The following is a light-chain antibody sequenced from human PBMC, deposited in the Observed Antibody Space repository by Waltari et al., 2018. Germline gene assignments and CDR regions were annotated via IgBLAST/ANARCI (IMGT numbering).Light chain of an antibody. CDR1: QSVGRD. J-gene: IGKJ1*01. CDR3: QMYVRLPVT. CDR2: DAF. V-gene: IGKV3-20*01. Sequence: CRASQSVGRDLAWYQQKPGQAPRLLIYDAFSRATGISDKFSGSGSGTDFTLTISRVEPEDFAVYFCQMYVRLPVTFGQGTKVEVK.